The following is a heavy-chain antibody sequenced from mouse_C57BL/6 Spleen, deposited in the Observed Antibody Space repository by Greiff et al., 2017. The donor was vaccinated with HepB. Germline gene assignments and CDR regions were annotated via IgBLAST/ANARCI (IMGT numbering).Heavy chain of an antibody. J-gene: IGHJ3*01. CDR2: IYPGDGDT. CDR1: GYAFSSYW. D-gene: IGHD3-2*02. Sequence: QVQLQQSGAELVKPGASVKISCKASGYAFSSYWMNWVKQRPGKGLEWIGQIYPGDGDTNYNGKFKGKATLTADKSSSTAYMQLSSLTSEDSAVYFCARWCDSSDTALAYWGQGTLVTVSA. V-gene: IGHV1-80*01. CDR3: ARWCDSSDTALAY.